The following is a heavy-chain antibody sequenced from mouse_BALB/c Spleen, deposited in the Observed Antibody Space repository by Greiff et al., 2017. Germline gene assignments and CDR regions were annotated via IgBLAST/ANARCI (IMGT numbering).Heavy chain of an antibody. Sequence: VQLVESGPGLVAPSQSLSITCTVSGFSLTSYGVHWVRQPPGKGLEWLGVIWAGGSTNYNSALMSRLSISKDNSKSQVFLKMNSLQTDDTAMYYCARGGLRHWYFDVWGAGTTVTVSS. J-gene: IGHJ1*01. CDR2: IWAGGST. V-gene: IGHV2-9*02. CDR3: ARGGLRHWYFDV. D-gene: IGHD2-2*01. CDR1: GFSLTSYG.